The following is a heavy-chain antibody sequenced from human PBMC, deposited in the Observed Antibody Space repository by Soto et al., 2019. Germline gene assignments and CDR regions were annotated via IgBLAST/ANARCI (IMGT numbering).Heavy chain of an antibody. J-gene: IGHJ4*02. CDR2: IKNDGSEQ. D-gene: IGHD3-10*02. CDR3: SRENLFQDY. CDR1: GFTFRVYY. Sequence: VGSLRLSCAASGFTFRVYYMTWVSQAPGKGLEWVASIKNDGSEQYYVDSVKGRFTISRDNAKNSVYLQMNSLRAGDTALYYCSRENLFQDYWGQGTLVTVSS. V-gene: IGHV3-7*03.